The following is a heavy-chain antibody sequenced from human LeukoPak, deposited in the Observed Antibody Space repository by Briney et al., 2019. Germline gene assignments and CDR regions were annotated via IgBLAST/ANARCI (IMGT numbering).Heavy chain of an antibody. CDR2: ISGSGGGT. V-gene: IGHV3-23*01. Sequence: PGGSLRLSCAASGFTFSTYAMSWVRQAAGKGLEWVSLISGSGGGTYYADSVKGRFTISRDNSKNTLYLQLNSLRAEDTAVYYCAITGYSSSWTHAFDIWGQGTMVTVSS. CDR3: AITGYSSSWTHAFDI. CDR1: GFTFSTYA. D-gene: IGHD6-13*01. J-gene: IGHJ3*02.